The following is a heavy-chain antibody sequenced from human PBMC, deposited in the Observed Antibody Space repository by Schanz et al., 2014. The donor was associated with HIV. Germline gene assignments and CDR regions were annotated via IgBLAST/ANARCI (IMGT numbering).Heavy chain of an antibody. CDR1: GFTLTSFY. J-gene: IGHJ5*02. D-gene: IGHD3-3*01. CDR3: ARDLGGDFWSAQGGFDP. Sequence: QVQLVQSGPEVKKPGASVKLSCKAFGFTLTSFYIHWVRQAPGQGLEWMGIINPSGGRASYAQKFQGRVTITRDTSASTVYMELSTLRSEDTAIYFCARDLGGDFWSAQGGFDPWGQGTLVTVSS. CDR2: INPSGGRA. V-gene: IGHV1-46*01.